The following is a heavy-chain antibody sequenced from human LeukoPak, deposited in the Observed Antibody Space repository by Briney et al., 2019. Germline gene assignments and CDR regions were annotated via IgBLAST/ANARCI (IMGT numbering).Heavy chain of an antibody. D-gene: IGHD2-2*01. J-gene: IGHJ4*02. CDR2: INSDGSST. CDR3: ARADCSYAQKELGY. V-gene: IGHV3-74*01. CDR1: GFTFSSYW. Sequence: GGSLRLSCAASGFTFSSYWMPWVRQAPGKGLVWVSDINSDGSSTSYADSVKGRFTISRDNPKNTLYLQMNSLRAEDTAVYYCARADCSYAQKELGYRGQGTLVTVSS.